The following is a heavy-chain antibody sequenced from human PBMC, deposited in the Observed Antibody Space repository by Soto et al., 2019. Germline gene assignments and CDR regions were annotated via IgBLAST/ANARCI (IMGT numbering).Heavy chain of an antibody. J-gene: IGHJ6*02. CDR2: IYHSGST. CDR1: GGSISSGGYS. D-gene: IGHD3-10*01. V-gene: IGHV4-30-2*01. CDR3: ARGRGWNYYYGMDV. Sequence: SETLSLTCAVSGGSISSGGYSWSWIRQPPGKGLEWIGYIYHSGSTYYNPSLKSRVTISVDRSKNQFSLKLSSVTAADTAVYYCARGRGWNYYYGMDVWGQGTTVTISS.